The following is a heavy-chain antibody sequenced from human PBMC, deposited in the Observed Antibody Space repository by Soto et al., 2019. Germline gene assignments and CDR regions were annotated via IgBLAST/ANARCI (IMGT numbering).Heavy chain of an antibody. D-gene: IGHD3-9*01. CDR2: IDPSDSYT. J-gene: IGHJ3*02. V-gene: IGHV5-10-1*01. Sequence: PGEALKISCKVSGYIFTSYGISFVRQMPGKFLEWMGRIDPSDSYTNYSPSFQGHVTISADKSISTAYLQWSSLKASDTAMYYCARHPLRYFQWLSKDAFDIWGQGTIVNVS. CDR1: GYIFTSYG. CDR3: ARHPLRYFQWLSKDAFDI.